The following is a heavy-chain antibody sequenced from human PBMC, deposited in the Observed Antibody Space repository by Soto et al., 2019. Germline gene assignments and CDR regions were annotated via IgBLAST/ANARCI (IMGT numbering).Heavy chain of an antibody. Sequence: QVQLQESGPGLVKPSGTLSLTCGVSGVSITSDKWWSWVRQPPGKGLEWIGEIHPSGRSNYNPSLKSRATMSIDKSKNQFSLTLTSVTAVDTAVYYCARGGDWKFDYWGQGALVTVSS. CDR3: ARGGDWKFDY. CDR2: IHPSGRS. J-gene: IGHJ4*02. CDR1: GVSITSDKW. D-gene: IGHD2-21*02. V-gene: IGHV4-4*02.